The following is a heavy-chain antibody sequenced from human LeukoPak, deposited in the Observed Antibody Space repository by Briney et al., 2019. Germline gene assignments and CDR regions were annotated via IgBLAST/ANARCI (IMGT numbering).Heavy chain of an antibody. Sequence: PGGSLRLSCAASGFTFSSYSMNWVRQAPGKGLEWVSSISSSSSYIYYADSVKGRFTISRDNAKNSLFLQMNSLRAEDTAVYYCAREAYSERITMVRGVIRNAFDTWGQGTMVTVSS. J-gene: IGHJ3*02. CDR3: AREAYSERITMVRGVIRNAFDT. CDR1: GFTFSSYS. CDR2: ISSSSSYI. V-gene: IGHV3-21*01. D-gene: IGHD3-10*01.